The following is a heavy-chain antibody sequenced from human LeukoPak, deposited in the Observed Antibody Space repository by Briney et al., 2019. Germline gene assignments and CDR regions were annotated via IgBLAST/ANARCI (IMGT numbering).Heavy chain of an antibody. J-gene: IGHJ4*02. CDR1: GGSFGGYY. D-gene: IGHD6-6*01. Sequence: SETLSLTCAVYGGSFGGYYWSWIRQPPGKGLEWIGEINHSGSTKFNPSLKSRVTISVDTSNNRFSLKLSSVTAADTAVYYCARELVGVPHSSSSADYFDYWGQGTLVAVPS. CDR3: ARELVGVPHSSSSADYFDY. CDR2: INHSGST. V-gene: IGHV4-34*01.